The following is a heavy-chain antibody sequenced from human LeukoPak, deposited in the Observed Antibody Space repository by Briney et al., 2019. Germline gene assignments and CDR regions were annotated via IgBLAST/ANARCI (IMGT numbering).Heavy chain of an antibody. CDR3: AGRGIFDY. CDR1: GGSISTYY. V-gene: IGHV4-59*01. J-gene: IGHJ4*02. D-gene: IGHD1-14*01. Sequence: SETLSLTCTVSGGSISTYYWSWIRQPPGKGLEWIGYIHNSGNTNYNPSLKSRVTISVDTSKNHFSLKLSSVTAADTAVYYCAGRGIFDYWGQGVLVTVSS. CDR2: IHNSGNT.